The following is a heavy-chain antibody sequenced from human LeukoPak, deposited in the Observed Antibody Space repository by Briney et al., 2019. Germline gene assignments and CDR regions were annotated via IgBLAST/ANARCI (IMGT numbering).Heavy chain of an antibody. D-gene: IGHD3-22*01. CDR2: ISWNSGSI. V-gene: IGHV3-9*01. Sequence: GGSLRLSCAASGFTFDDYAMHWVRQAPGKGLEWVSGISWNSGSIGYVDSVKGRFTISRDNAKNSLYLQMNSLRAEDTAVYYCARDPTNSWLLKHPSYYFDYWGQGTLVTVSS. CDR1: GFTFDDYA. J-gene: IGHJ4*02. CDR3: ARDPTNSWLLKHPSYYFDY.